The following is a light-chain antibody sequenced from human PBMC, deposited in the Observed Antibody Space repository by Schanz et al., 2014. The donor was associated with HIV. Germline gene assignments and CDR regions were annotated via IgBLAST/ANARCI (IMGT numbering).Light chain of an antibody. CDR2: GAS. CDR3: HHYGDSRGT. Sequence: EIVLTQSPGTLSLSPGERATLSCRASQSVRNRYLAWYKQNDGQAPRLLIYGASNRATGVPDRFSGTGSGTDFTLTISRLEPDDFAVYYCHHYGDSRGTFGGGTEVDI. V-gene: IGKV3-20*01. CDR1: QSVRNRY. J-gene: IGKJ4*02.